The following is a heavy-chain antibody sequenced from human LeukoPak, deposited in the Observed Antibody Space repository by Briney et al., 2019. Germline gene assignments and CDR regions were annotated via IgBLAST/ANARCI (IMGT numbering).Heavy chain of an antibody. J-gene: IGHJ6*02. CDR3: AKRGHMTYCSSTSCRGYYGMDV. CDR1: GFTFSSYS. CDR2: ITSSSSSI. Sequence: PGGSLRLSCAASGFTFSSYSMTWVRQAPGKGLEWVSYITSSSSSINYADSVKGRFTISRDNSKNTLYLQMNSLRAEDTAVYYCAKRGHMTYCSSTSCRGYYGMDVWGQGTTVTVSS. D-gene: IGHD2-2*01. V-gene: IGHV3-48*01.